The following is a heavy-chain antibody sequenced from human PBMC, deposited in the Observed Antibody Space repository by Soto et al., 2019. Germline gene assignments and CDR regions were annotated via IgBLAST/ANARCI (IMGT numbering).Heavy chain of an antibody. CDR1: GFTVSSNY. J-gene: IGHJ3*02. CDR3: AREGYSYGQRLAFDI. CDR2: IYSGGST. D-gene: IGHD5-18*01. V-gene: IGHV3-53*01. Sequence: GGSLRLSCAASGFTVSSNYMSWVRQAPGKGLEWVSVIYSGGSTYYADSVKGRFTISRDNSKNTLYLQMNSLRAEDTAVYYCAREGYSYGQRLAFDIWGQGTMVTVSS.